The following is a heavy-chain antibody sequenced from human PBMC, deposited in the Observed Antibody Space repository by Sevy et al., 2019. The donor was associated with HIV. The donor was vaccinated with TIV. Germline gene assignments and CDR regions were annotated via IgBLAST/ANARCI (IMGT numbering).Heavy chain of an antibody. J-gene: IGHJ6*02. D-gene: IGHD2-2*02. CDR2: ISYDGSNK. Sequence: GGSLRLSCAASGFTFSSYAMHWVRQAPGKGLEWVAVISYDGSNKYYADSVKGRFTISRDNSKNTLYLQMNSLRAEETAVYYCARDDIVVVPAAIMGLYGMDVWGQGTTVTVSS. CDR3: ARDDIVVVPAAIMGLYGMDV. V-gene: IGHV3-30-3*01. CDR1: GFTFSSYA.